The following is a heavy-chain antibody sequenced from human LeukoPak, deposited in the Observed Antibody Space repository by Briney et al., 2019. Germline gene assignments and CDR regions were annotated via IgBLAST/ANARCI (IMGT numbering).Heavy chain of an antibody. CDR2: ISSSSSYI. CDR1: GFTFSSYS. CDR3: AKDGAVVVPAANMDV. Sequence: GRSLRLSCAASGFTFSSYSMNWVRQAPGKGLEWVSSISSSSSYIYYADSVKGRFTISRDNAKNSLYLQMNSLRAEDTAVYYCAKDGAVVVPAANMDVWGKGTTVTISS. D-gene: IGHD2-2*01. J-gene: IGHJ6*03. V-gene: IGHV3-21*01.